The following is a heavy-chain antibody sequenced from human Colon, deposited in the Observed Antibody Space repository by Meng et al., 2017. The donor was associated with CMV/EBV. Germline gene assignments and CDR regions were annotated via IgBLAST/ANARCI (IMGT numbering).Heavy chain of an antibody. V-gene: IGHV3-21*01. CDR2: ISSSSYI. J-gene: IGHJ3*02. CDR3: ARDSIGNGPDAFDI. CDR1: GFTFSSYS. Sequence: GESLKISCAASGFTFSSYSMNWVRQAPGKGLEWVSSISSSSYIYYADSVKGRFTISRDNAKSSLYLQMNSLRAEDTAVYYCARDSIGNGPDAFDIWGQGTMVTVSS. D-gene: IGHD1-1*01.